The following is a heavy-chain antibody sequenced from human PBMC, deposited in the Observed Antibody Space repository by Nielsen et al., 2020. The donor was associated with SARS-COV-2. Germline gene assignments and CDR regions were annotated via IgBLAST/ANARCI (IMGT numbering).Heavy chain of an antibody. CDR3: AKASIAARTGIFDY. V-gene: IGHV3-43*01. D-gene: IGHD6-6*01. Sequence: GESLKISCAASGFTFDDYTMHWVRQAPGKGLEWVSLISWDGGSTYYADSVKGRLTISRDNSKNSLYLQMNSLRTEDTALYYCAKASIAARTGIFDYWGQGTLVTVSS. CDR1: GFTFDDYT. J-gene: IGHJ4*02. CDR2: ISWDGGST.